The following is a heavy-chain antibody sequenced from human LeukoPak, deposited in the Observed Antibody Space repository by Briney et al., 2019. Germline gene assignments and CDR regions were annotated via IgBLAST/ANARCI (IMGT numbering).Heavy chain of an antibody. D-gene: IGHD3-10*01. CDR2: IYYSGST. CDR3: ARLTLLWFGESHYFDY. V-gene: IGHV4-39*01. Sequence: SETLSLTCTVSGGSISSSSYYWGWIRQPPGKGLEWIVRIYYSGSTYYNPSLKSRVTISVDTSKNQFSLKLSSVTAADTAVYYCARLTLLWFGESHYFDYWGQGPLVTVSS. CDR1: GGSISSSSYY. J-gene: IGHJ4*02.